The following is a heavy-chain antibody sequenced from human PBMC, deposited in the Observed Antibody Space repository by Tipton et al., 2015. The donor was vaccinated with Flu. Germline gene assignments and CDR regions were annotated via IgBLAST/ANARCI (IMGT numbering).Heavy chain of an antibody. D-gene: IGHD5-24*01. CDR1: GYSFTVHY. CDR3: ARDGAGYNGAFDM. Sequence: QSGPEVKNPGASVKVSCKGFGYSFTVHYIHWVRQAPGQGLEWMGWINTNDNGTRYSQKLQGRVTVTRDTSISTVYMELTRLTSDDTAVYYCARDGAGYNGAFDMWGQGTMVTVSS. CDR2: INTNDNGT. J-gene: IGHJ3*02. V-gene: IGHV1-2*02.